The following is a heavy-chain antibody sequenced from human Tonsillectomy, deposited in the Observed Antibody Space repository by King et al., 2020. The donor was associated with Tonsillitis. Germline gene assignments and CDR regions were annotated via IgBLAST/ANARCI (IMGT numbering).Heavy chain of an antibody. CDR2: SIPVFGPP. CDR1: GGSFNNYA. D-gene: IGHD2-21*01. CDR3: AREFQLLFGFDP. J-gene: IGHJ5*02. V-gene: IGHV1-69*01. Sequence: QLVQSGAEVKKPGSSVKISCKASGGSFNNYAINWVRQAPGKGLEWMGRSIPVFGPPNYAQKFRGRGTITADESTRSFNMEVSSLRSEDTAVYYCAREFQLLFGFDPWGQGTLVTVSS.